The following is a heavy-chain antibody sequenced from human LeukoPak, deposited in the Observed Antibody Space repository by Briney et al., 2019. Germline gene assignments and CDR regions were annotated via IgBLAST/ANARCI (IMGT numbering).Heavy chain of an antibody. CDR3: ARLGQQTYYYGMDV. Sequence: GGSLRLSCAASGFTFSSYAMSWVRQAPGKGLEWVSAISGSGGSTYYADSVKGRFTISRDNSKSTLYLQMNSLRAEDTAVYYCARLGQQTYYYGMDVWGQGTTVTVSS. CDR1: GFTFSSYA. J-gene: IGHJ6*02. CDR2: ISGSGGST. D-gene: IGHD3-16*01. V-gene: IGHV3-23*01.